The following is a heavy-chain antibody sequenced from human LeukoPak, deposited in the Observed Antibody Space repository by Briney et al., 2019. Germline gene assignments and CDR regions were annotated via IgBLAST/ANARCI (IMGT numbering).Heavy chain of an antibody. CDR2: IYHSGST. J-gene: IGHJ4*02. CDR1: GGSISSSNW. V-gene: IGHV4-4*02. CDR3: ARDGMTSFDY. D-gene: IGHD4-11*01. Sequence: PSETLSLTCAVSGGSISSSNWWSWVRQPPGKGLEWIGEIYHSGSTNYNPSLKSRVTISVDTSKNQFSLKLSSVTAADTAVYYCARDGMTSFDYWGQGTLVTVSS.